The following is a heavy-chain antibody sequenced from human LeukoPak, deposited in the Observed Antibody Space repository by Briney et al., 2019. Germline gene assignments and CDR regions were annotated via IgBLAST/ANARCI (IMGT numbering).Heavy chain of an antibody. D-gene: IGHD6-13*01. CDR2: ISSNSRYT. CDR3: ARVAEAAAFDY. V-gene: IGHV3-21*01. CDR1: GFTFSSYS. Sequence: AGGSLRLSCAASGFTFSSYSMNWVRQAPGKGLEWVSSISSNSRYTYYADSVKGRFTISRDNAKSSLYLQMNSLRADDTAVYYCARVAEAAAFDYWGQGTLVTVSS. J-gene: IGHJ4*02.